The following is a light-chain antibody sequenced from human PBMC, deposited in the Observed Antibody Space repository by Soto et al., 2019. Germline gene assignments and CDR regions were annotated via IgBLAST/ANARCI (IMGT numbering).Light chain of an antibody. CDR3: QQRSDWPS. V-gene: IGKV3-11*01. Sequence: EVVLIQSPATLSLSPGERATLSCWASQSVGDYLAWYQQRLGQAPRLLIYDASNRTTGIPARFSGSGSGTDFTLTISSLEPEDSAVYYCQQRSDWPSFGQGTKLEIK. CDR1: QSVGDY. J-gene: IGKJ2*01. CDR2: DAS.